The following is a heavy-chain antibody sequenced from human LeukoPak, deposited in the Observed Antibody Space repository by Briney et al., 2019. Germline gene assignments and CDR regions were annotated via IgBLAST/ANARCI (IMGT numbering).Heavy chain of an antibody. CDR3: ARSARFLEWRDAFDI. V-gene: IGHV3-74*01. CDR2: INADGSST. Sequence: GGSLRLSCAASGFTLSSYWMHWVRQAPGKGLVWVSRINADGSSTSYADAVKGRFTISRDNAKNTLYLQMDSLRAEDTAVYYCARSARFLEWRDAFDIWGQGTMVTVSS. CDR1: GFTLSSYW. D-gene: IGHD3-3*01. J-gene: IGHJ3*02.